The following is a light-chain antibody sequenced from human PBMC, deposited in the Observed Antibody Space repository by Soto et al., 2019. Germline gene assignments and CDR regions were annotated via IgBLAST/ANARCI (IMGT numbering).Light chain of an antibody. V-gene: IGKV1-13*02. CDR2: DAS. CDR3: QQFQSYPLT. J-gene: IGKJ4*01. CDR1: QGMSSD. Sequence: AIQLTQSPSSLSASEGDRVTITCRASQGMSSDLVWYQQKPGKAPKLLIYDASSLHSGVPSRFSGSGSGTDFTLTISSLLPEDFATYYCQQFQSYPLTFGGGTKLEIK.